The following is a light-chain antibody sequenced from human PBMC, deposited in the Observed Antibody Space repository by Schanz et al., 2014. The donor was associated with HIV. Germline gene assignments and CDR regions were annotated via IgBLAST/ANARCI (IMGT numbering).Light chain of an antibody. J-gene: IGLJ3*02. CDR3: GSYGGSDNMV. CDR1: NYDIGGNDF. CDR2: EVT. V-gene: IGLV2-8*01. Sequence: QSVLTQPASVSGSPGQSITISCTGTNYDIGGNDFVSWYQQHPGQAPKLIIYEVTKRPSGVPARFSGSKSDNTASLTVSGLQADDEADYYCGSYGGSDNMVFGGGTKLTVL.